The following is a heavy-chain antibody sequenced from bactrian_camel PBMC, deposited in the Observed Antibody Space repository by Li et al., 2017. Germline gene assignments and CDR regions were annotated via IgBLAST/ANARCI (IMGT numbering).Heavy chain of an antibody. D-gene: IGHD2*01. CDR2: ADRGGYP. Sequence: VQLVESGGGTVQAGDSLRLSCIATGTVVGERTFCMGWFRQSPGKEREQVAQADRGGYPTYAESVKGRFTISRDRAKSILYLQMNSLKVEDTAMYYCAAGCPIWTGLLSVDWGQGTQVTVS. V-gene: IGHV3S53*01. CDR1: GTVVGERTFC. J-gene: IGHJ4*01. CDR3: AAGCPIWTGLLSVD.